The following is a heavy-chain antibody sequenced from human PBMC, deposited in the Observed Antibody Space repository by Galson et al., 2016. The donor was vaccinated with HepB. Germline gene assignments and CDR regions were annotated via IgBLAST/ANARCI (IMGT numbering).Heavy chain of an antibody. CDR3: ARHLTAAGTRGFDY. CDR1: GYSISSTNW. Sequence: SETLSLTCAVSGYSISSTNWWSWVRQPPGKGLEWIGEIHHSGRSYNNPSLESRVTISVDTSKNQFYLTLTSVTAADTAVYFCARHLTAAGTRGFDYWGQ. CDR2: IHHSGRS. V-gene: IGHV4-4*02. D-gene: IGHD6-13*01. J-gene: IGHJ4*02.